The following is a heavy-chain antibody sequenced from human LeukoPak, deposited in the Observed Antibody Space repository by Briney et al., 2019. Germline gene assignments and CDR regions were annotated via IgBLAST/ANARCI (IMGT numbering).Heavy chain of an antibody. CDR3: AREGATGFLYDC. Sequence: SQTLSLTCALSGDSVSSNNAAWSWLRQSPSRGLEWLGRTYYRSKLYNDYAVSVKSRITINPDTSKNQFSLHLKSVIAEDTAVYYCAREGATGFLYDCWGQGTLVTVSS. D-gene: IGHD1-26*01. V-gene: IGHV6-1*01. CDR2: TYYRSKLYN. CDR1: GDSVSSNNAA. J-gene: IGHJ4*02.